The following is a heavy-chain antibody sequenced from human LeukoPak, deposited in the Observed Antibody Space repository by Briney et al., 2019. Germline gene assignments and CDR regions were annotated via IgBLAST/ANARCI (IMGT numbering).Heavy chain of an antibody. CDR2: IGSGGVDT. CDR3: ARPTITTAGTRWFDP. Sequence: PGGSLRLSCAASGFTFSSYAMSWVRQAPGKGLEWVSGIGSGGVDTHYADSVKGRFTISRDNSKNTLYLQMNSLRAEDTAVYYCARPTITTAGTRWFDPWGQGTPVTVSS. V-gene: IGHV3-23*01. D-gene: IGHD6-13*01. J-gene: IGHJ5*02. CDR1: GFTFSSYA.